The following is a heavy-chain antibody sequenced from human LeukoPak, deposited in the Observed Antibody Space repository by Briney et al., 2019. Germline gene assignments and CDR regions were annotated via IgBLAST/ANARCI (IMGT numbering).Heavy chain of an antibody. CDR2: IESDGSRT. CDR1: GFTFSNCW. V-gene: IGHV3-74*01. Sequence: GGSLRLSCAASGFTFSNCWMHWVRQAPGKGLEWVSRIESDGSRTRYADSVKGRFTISRDNAKNTLYLQMNSLRAEDTAVYYCVRRGLIVTEYLERWGQGTLVTVSS. D-gene: IGHD3-10*01. J-gene: IGHJ1*01. CDR3: VRRGLIVTEYLER.